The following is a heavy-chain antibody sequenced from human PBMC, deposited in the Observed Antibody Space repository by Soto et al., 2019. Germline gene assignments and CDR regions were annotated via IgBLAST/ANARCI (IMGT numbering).Heavy chain of an antibody. D-gene: IGHD3-22*01. CDR1: GFTFSSYA. Sequence: PGGSLRLSCAASGFTFSSYAMSWARQAPGKGLEWVSAISGSGGSTYYADSVKGRFTISRDNSKNTLYLQMNSLRAEDTAVYYCANSVTMIVVVTPGIGYWGQGTLVTVSS. CDR2: ISGSGGST. CDR3: ANSVTMIVVVTPGIGY. V-gene: IGHV3-23*01. J-gene: IGHJ4*02.